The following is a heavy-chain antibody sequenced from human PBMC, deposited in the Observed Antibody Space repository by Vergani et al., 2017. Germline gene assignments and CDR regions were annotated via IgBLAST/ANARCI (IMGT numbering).Heavy chain of an antibody. V-gene: IGHV1-2*02. CDR3: ARARLLSIAARRGKYYFDY. CDR2: INPNSGGT. D-gene: IGHD6-6*01. Sequence: QVQLVQSGAEVKKPGASVKVSCKASGYTFTGYYMHWVRQAPGQGLEWMGWINPNSGGTNYAQKFQGRVTMTRETSISTAYMELSRLRSDDAAVYYCARARLLSIAARRGKYYFDYWGQGTLVTVSS. CDR1: GYTFTGYY. J-gene: IGHJ4*02.